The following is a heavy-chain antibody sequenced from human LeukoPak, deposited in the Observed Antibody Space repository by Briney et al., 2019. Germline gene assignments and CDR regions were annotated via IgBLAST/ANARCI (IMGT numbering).Heavy chain of an antibody. CDR2: IYYSGST. Sequence: PSETLSLTCTVSGGSISSYYWSWIRQPPGKGLEWIGYIYYSGSTNHNPSLKSRVTISVDTSKNQFSLKLSSVTAADTAVYYCARLRQGKWFDPWGQGTLVTVSS. V-gene: IGHV4-59*01. D-gene: IGHD3-10*01. J-gene: IGHJ5*02. CDR1: GGSISSYY. CDR3: ARLRQGKWFDP.